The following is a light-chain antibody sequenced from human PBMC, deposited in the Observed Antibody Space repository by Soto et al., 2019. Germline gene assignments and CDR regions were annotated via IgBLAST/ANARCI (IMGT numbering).Light chain of an antibody. CDR2: DTS. Sequence: EIVLTQSPGTLSLSPGERATLSCRASQSVRDRYLAWYQQKPGQAPSLLIYDTSTRATGVPDRFSGSGSGTEFTLTINSLQSEDFAVYYCQRYNNWPLTFGGGTKV. V-gene: IGKV3D-15*01. J-gene: IGKJ4*01. CDR1: QSVRDRY. CDR3: QRYNNWPLT.